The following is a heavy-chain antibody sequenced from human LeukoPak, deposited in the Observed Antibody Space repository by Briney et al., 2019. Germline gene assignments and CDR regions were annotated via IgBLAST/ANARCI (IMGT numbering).Heavy chain of an antibody. CDR1: GFTFSSYA. V-gene: IGHV3-30*04. D-gene: IGHD2-2*03. CDR3: ARDIGYCSSTSCYAFEAHNWFDP. CDR2: ISYDGSNK. Sequence: GGSLRLSCAASGFTFSSYAMHWVRQAPGKGLEWVAVISYDGSNKYYADSVKGRFTISRDNSKNTLYLQMNSLRAEDTAVYYCARDIGYCSSTSCYAFEAHNWFDPWGQGTLVTVSS. J-gene: IGHJ5*02.